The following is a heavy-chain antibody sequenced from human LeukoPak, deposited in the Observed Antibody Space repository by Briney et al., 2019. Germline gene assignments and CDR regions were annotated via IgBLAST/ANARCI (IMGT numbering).Heavy chain of an antibody. J-gene: IGHJ6*03. CDR3: ARVKGLRYSDSYYYYYMDV. CDR1: GGSFSGYY. D-gene: IGHD3-9*01. V-gene: IGHV4-34*01. Sequence: SETLSLTFAVYGGSFSGYYWSWIRQPPGKGLEWIGEINHSGSTNYNPSLKSRVTISVDTSKNQLSLKLSAVTAADTAVYYCARVKGLRYSDSYYYYYMDVWGKGTTVTVSS. CDR2: INHSGST.